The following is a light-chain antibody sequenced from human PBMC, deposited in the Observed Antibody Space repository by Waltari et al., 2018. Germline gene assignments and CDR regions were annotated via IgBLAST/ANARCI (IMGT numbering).Light chain of an antibody. CDR3: QQYGRSTWT. CDR2: GAS. Sequence: ETVLTQSPGPLSLSPGERATLSCRASQRVSSSYLAWYQQKPGQAPRPLIYGASSRATGIPDRFSGSGSGTDFTLTISRLEPEDFAVYYCQQYGRSTWTFGQGTKVEIK. V-gene: IGKV3-20*01. CDR1: QRVSSSY. J-gene: IGKJ1*01.